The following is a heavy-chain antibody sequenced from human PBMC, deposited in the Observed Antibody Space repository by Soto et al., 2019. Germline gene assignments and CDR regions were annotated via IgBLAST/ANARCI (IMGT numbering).Heavy chain of an antibody. D-gene: IGHD2-8*02. Sequence: SETLSLTCTVSGGSISSYYWSWIRQPPGKGLEWIGYIYYSGSTNYNPSLKSRVTISVDTSKNQLSLKLTSVTAADTAVYYCARDKITGFFDYWGQGTLVTVSS. V-gene: IGHV4-59*12. CDR3: ARDKITGFFDY. CDR2: IYYSGST. J-gene: IGHJ4*02. CDR1: GGSISSYY.